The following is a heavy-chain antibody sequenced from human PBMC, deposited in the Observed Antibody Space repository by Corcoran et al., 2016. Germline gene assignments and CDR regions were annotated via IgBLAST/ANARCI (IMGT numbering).Heavy chain of an antibody. D-gene: IGHD3-22*01. CDR3: ARVITPYYYYYGMDV. V-gene: IGHV3-33*01. CDR1: GFTFSSYG. J-gene: IGHJ6*02. Sequence: QVQLVESGGGVVQPGRSLRLSCAASGFTFSSYGMHWVRQAPGKGLEWVAVIWYDGSNKYYADSVKGRITISRDNSKNTLYLQMNSLRAEDTAVYSCARVITPYYYYYGMDVWGQGTTVTVSS. CDR2: IWYDGSNK.